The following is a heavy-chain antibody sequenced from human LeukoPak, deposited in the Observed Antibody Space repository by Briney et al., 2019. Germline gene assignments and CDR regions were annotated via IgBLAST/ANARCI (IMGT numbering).Heavy chain of an antibody. CDR1: GFTFSGSA. D-gene: IGHD6-13*01. CDR3: TRPGIAAAGGGY. CDR2: IRSKANSYAT. V-gene: IGHV3-73*01. J-gene: IGHJ4*02. Sequence: PGGSLRLSCAASGFTFSGSAMHWVRQASGKGLEWVGRIRSKANSYATAYAASVKGRFTISRDDSKNTAYPQMNSLKTEDTAVYYCTRPGIAAAGGGYWGQGTLVTVSS.